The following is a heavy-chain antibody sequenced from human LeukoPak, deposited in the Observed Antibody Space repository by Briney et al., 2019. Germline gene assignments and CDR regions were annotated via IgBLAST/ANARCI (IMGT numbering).Heavy chain of an antibody. V-gene: IGHV1-2*02. CDR1: GYTFIGYY. CDR2: INPNSGGT. Sequence: GASVKVSCKASGYTFIGYYMHWVRQAAGQGLEWMGWINPNSGGTNYAQKFQGRVTMTRDTSISTAYMELSRLTPDDTAVYFCARGMNWGSLHDAFDIWGQGTMVTVSS. D-gene: IGHD7-27*01. CDR3: ARGMNWGSLHDAFDI. J-gene: IGHJ3*02.